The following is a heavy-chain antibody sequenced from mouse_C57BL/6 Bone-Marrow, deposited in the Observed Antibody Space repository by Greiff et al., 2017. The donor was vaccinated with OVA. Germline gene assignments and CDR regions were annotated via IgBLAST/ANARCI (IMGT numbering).Heavy chain of an antibody. CDR3: AIGVTKDPRYAMDY. Sequence: QVQLQQPGAELVKPGASVKVSCKASGYTFTSYWMHWVKQRPGQGLEWIGRIHPSDSDTNYNQKFKGKATLTVDKSSNTAYMQLSSMTSLDSAVYDGAIGVTKDPRYAMDYWGQGTSVTVSS. J-gene: IGHJ4*01. CDR2: IHPSDSDT. V-gene: IGHV1-74*01. CDR1: GYTFTSYW. D-gene: IGHD2-12*01.